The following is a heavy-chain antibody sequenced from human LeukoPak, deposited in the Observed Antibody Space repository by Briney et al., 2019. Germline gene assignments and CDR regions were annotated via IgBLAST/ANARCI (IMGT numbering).Heavy chain of an antibody. Sequence: PGGSLRLSCAASGFTFSSYAMNWVRQAPGKGLEWVSYISSSSSTIYYADSVKGRFTISRDNAKNSLYLQMNSLRDEDTAVYYCAILPYYDILTGYDAFDIWGQGTMVTVSS. CDR1: GFTFSSYA. CDR3: AILPYYDILTGYDAFDI. V-gene: IGHV3-48*02. CDR2: ISSSSSTI. D-gene: IGHD3-9*01. J-gene: IGHJ3*02.